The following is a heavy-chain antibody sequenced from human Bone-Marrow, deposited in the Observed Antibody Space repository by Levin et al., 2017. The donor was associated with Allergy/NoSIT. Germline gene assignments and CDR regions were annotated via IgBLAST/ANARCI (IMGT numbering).Heavy chain of an antibody. CDR1: GFTFSSYW. CDR3: ASDSIKYSYGYYYYYGMDV. Sequence: GGSLRLSCAASGFTFSSYWMSWVRQAPGKGLEWVANIKQDGSEKYYVDSVKGRFTISRDNAKNSLYLQMNSLRAEDTAVYYCASDSIKYSYGYYYYYGMDVWGQGTTVTVSS. J-gene: IGHJ6*02. D-gene: IGHD5-18*01. V-gene: IGHV3-7*01. CDR2: IKQDGSEK.